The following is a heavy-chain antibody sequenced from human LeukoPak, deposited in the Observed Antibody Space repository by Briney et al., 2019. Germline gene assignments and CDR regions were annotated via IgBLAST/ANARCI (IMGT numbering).Heavy chain of an antibody. J-gene: IGHJ4*02. D-gene: IGHD1-26*01. V-gene: IGHV3-33*06. Sequence: AGSLRLSCAASGFTFSSYGMHWARQATGKGLEWVAVIWDDGSSKYYGDSVKGRFNISRDNSKNTLYLQMNSLRAEDTAVYYCAKPTRGSGSFLIDFWGQGTLVTVSS. CDR1: GFTFSSYG. CDR2: IWDDGSSK. CDR3: AKPTRGSGSFLIDF.